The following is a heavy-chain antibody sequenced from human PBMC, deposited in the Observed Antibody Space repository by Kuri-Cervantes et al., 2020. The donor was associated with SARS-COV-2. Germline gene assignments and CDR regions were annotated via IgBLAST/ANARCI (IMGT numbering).Heavy chain of an antibody. CDR3: ARDRGRLGYSFDR. CDR1: GFTLKSYA. V-gene: IGHV3-30-3*01. D-gene: IGHD7-27*01. CDR2: IAYDGSRK. Sequence: GGSLRLSCASSGFTLKSYALHSVRQAPGKGLEWVAVIAYDGSRKYYADSVKGRFTISRDDSENTLHLQVNSLRREDTAVYYCARDRGRLGYSFDRWGQGTPVTVSS. J-gene: IGHJ4*02.